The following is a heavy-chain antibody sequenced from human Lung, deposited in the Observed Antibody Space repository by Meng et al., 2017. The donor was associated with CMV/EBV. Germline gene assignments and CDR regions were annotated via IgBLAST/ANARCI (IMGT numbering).Heavy chain of an antibody. J-gene: IGHJ4*02. CDR1: GYIFTNYG. Sequence: ASVKVSCKASGYIFTNYGISWVRQAPGQGLEWMGWISAYSGNTNFAQNLQGRVTMTTDTSTSTAYMELRSLRSDDTAVYYCARNTIFGVVIIPWFAYWGQGTLVXVSS. CDR3: ARNTIFGVVIIPWFAY. CDR2: ISAYSGNT. D-gene: IGHD3-3*01. V-gene: IGHV1-18*01.